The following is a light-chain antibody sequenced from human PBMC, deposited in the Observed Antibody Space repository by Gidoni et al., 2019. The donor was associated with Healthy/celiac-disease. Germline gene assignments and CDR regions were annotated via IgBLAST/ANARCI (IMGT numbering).Light chain of an antibody. J-gene: IGKJ5*01. V-gene: IGKV3-11*01. CDR1: QSVSSY. Sequence: EIVLTQSPATLSLSPGERATLSCRASQSVSSYLAWYQQKPGQAPRLLIYDASNRATGIPARFSGSGSGTDFTLTISSLEPEDFAVYYCQQRSNWPPLPFXXXTRLEIK. CDR3: QQRSNWPPLP. CDR2: DAS.